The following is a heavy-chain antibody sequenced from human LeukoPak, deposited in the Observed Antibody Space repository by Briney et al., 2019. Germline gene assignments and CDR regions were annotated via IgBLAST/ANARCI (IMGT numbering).Heavy chain of an antibody. CDR2: IFHRGDP. J-gene: IGHJ4*02. Sequence: NTSETLSLTCAVHGGSFSDYYWSWIRQPPGKGLEWIGEIFHRGDPNYNPSLKSRVTISVDTSENQFSLNLSSVAATDSAVYFCTGSSRSTRYYFDYWGQGILVTASS. D-gene: IGHD6-6*01. CDR3: TGSSRSTRYYFDY. V-gene: IGHV4-34*12. CDR1: GGSFSDYY.